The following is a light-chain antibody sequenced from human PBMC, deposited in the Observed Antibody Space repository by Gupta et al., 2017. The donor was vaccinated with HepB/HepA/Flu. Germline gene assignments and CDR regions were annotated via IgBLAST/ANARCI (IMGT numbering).Light chain of an antibody. Sequence: DIQMTQSPSSLSASVGDRVTITCRASQSISSYLHWYQQKPGKAPKLLIYAASSLQSGVPSRFSGSGSGTDFTLTISRLQPEDFATYYCQQSDSTPWTFGQGTKVEIK. V-gene: IGKV1-39*01. CDR3: QQSDSTPWT. J-gene: IGKJ1*01. CDR2: AAS. CDR1: QSISSY.